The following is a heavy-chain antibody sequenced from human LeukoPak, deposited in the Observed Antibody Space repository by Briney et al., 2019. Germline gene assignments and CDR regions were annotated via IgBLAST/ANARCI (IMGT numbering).Heavy chain of an antibody. Sequence: SVKVSCKAAGGTTINYVISWVRQAPGQGLEWMGGIIPIFTTANYAQKFQGRVTITADESTSTAYMELSSLRSEDTAVYYCAREAGAYSSSGPFDPWGQGTLVTVSS. CDR1: GGTTINYV. D-gene: IGHD6-13*01. CDR2: IIPIFTTA. J-gene: IGHJ5*02. CDR3: AREAGAYSSSGPFDP. V-gene: IGHV1-69*13.